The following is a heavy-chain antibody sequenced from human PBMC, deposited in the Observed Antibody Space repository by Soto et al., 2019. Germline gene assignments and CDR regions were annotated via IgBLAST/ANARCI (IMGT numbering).Heavy chain of an antibody. CDR2: IYHSGST. CDR1: GGSISSSNW. V-gene: IGHV4-4*02. CDR3: ARKIVGATEYFDY. D-gene: IGHD1-26*01. Sequence: SETLSLTCAVSGGSISSSNWWSWVRQPPGKGLEWIGEIYHSGSTNYNPSLKSRVTISVDKPKNQFSLKLSSVTAADTAVYYCARKIVGATEYFDYWGQGTLVTVSS. J-gene: IGHJ4*02.